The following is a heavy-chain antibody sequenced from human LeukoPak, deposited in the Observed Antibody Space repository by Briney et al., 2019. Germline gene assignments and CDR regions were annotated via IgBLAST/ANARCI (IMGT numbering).Heavy chain of an antibody. CDR3: AKDQERNAFDI. V-gene: IGHV3-7*03. J-gene: IGHJ3*02. CDR1: GFTFSSYS. CDR2: IKPDGSKE. Sequence: GGSLRLSCAASGFTFSSYSMNWVRQAPGKGLEWVAKIKPDGSKEYYVDSVKGRFTISRDNAKNSLYLQMNSLRAEDTAVYYCAKDQERNAFDIWGQGTMVTVSS.